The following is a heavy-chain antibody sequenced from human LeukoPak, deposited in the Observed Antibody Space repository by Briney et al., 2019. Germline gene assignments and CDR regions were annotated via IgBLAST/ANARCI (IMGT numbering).Heavy chain of an antibody. D-gene: IGHD2-2*01. CDR1: GYSISSGYY. Sequence: PSETLSLTCAVSGYSISSGYYWGWIRQPPGKGLEWIGSIYESGSTYYNPSLKSRVTISVDTSKNQFSLKVSSVTAADTAVYYCARSVVPAANRDAFNLWGQGTMVTVSS. CDR2: IYESGST. J-gene: IGHJ3*01. CDR3: ARSVVPAANRDAFNL. V-gene: IGHV4-38-2*01.